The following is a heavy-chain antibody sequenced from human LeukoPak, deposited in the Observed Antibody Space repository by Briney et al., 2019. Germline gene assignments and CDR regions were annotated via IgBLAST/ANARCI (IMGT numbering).Heavy chain of an antibody. CDR1: GFTFSSYG. CDR2: IHHDGSNK. Sequence: GGSLRLSCAASGFTFSSYGMHWVRQAPGKGLDWVAFIHHDGSNKYYADSVRGRFTISRDNAKNSLYLQMNSLRAEDTAVYYCARDTTFWLRWLQYDAFDIWGQGTMVTVSS. CDR3: ARDTTFWLRWLQYDAFDI. J-gene: IGHJ3*02. V-gene: IGHV3-30*02. D-gene: IGHD5-24*01.